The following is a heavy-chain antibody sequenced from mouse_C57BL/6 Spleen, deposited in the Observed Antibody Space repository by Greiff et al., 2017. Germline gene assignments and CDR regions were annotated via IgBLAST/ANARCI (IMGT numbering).Heavy chain of an antibody. Sequence: QVQLQQPGAELVMPGASVKLSCKASGYTFNSYWMHWVKQRPGQGLEWIGEIDPSDSYTNYNQKFKGKSTLTVDKSSSTAYMQLSSLTSEDSAVYYCARSDDGYSTWFAYWGQGTLVTVSA. J-gene: IGHJ3*01. D-gene: IGHD2-3*01. CDR2: IDPSDSYT. CDR1: GYTFNSYW. CDR3: ARSDDGYSTWFAY. V-gene: IGHV1-69*01.